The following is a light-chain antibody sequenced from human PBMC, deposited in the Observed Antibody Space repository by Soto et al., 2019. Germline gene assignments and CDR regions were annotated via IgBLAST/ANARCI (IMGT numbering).Light chain of an antibody. Sequence: QSVLTQPPSVSGAPGQRVTISCTGSSSNIGAGYDVHFYQQLPGTAPKLLISSNTNRPSGVPDRFSASQSGTSASLAITGLQAEDEADYYCQSYDSSLSGVVFGGGTKVTVL. CDR1: SSNIGAGYD. CDR2: SNT. CDR3: QSYDSSLSGVV. J-gene: IGLJ2*01. V-gene: IGLV1-40*01.